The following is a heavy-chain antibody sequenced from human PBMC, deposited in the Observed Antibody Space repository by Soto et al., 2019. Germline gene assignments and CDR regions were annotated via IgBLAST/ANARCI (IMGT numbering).Heavy chain of an antibody. CDR2: ISGSGGST. D-gene: IGHD6-13*01. CDR1: GFTFSSYA. CDR3: ASGGIAPNYFDY. Sequence: GGSLRLSCAASGFTFSSYAMSWVRQAPGKGLEWVSAISGSGGSTYYADSVKGRFTISRGNSKNTLYLQMNSLRAEDTAVYYCASGGIAPNYFDYWGQGTLVTVSS. J-gene: IGHJ4*02. V-gene: IGHV3-23*01.